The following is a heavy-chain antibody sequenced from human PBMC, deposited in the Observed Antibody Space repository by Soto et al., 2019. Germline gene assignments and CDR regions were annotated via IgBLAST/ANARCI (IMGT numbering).Heavy chain of an antibody. CDR3: ARDFQGYCSGGSCYSRFAFDI. V-gene: IGHV3-33*01. J-gene: IGHJ3*02. CDR1: GFTFSSYG. CDR2: IWDDGSNK. Sequence: QVQLVESGGGVVQPGRSLRLSCAASGFTFSSYGMHWVRQAPGKGLEWVAVIWDDGSNKYYADSVKGRFTISRDNSKKTLYLQMNSLRAEDTAVYYCARDFQGYCSGGSCYSRFAFDIWGQGTMVTVSS. D-gene: IGHD2-15*01.